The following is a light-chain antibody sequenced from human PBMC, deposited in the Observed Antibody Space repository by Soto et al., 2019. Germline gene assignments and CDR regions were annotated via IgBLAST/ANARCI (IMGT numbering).Light chain of an antibody. J-gene: IGLJ2*01. Sequence: QSVLTQPPSVSGAPGQRVTISCTGSSSSVGAGYDVHWYQQLPGTAPKLLIYGNNNRPSGVPGRFSGSKSGTSASLAITGLQAEDEADYYCQSYDSSLSGVVFGGGTKVTVL. CDR3: QSYDSSLSGVV. CDR1: SSSVGAGYD. V-gene: IGLV1-40*01. CDR2: GNN.